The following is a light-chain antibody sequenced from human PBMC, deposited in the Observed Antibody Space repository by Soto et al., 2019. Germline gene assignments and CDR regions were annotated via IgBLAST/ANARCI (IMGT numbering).Light chain of an antibody. Sequence: EIVLTQSPGTLSLSPGDRATLSCRASQSVRRSQLAWYQQRPGQALSLLMYAVSTRANGIPDRFSGSGSGTDFTLTISRLEPEDFAVYYCQKYDTSWTFGQGTKVEIK. CDR3: QKYDTSWT. CDR1: QSVRRSQ. CDR2: AVS. J-gene: IGKJ1*01. V-gene: IGKV3-20*01.